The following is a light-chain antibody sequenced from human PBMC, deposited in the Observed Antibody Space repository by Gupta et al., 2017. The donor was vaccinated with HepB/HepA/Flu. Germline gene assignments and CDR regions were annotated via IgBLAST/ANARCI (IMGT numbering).Light chain of an antibody. CDR3: SSYAGSNNVV. J-gene: IGLJ2*01. Sequence: QSALTQPPSASGSPGQSVTISCTGTSRDVGGYNHVSWYQQHPGTAPKLMIFEVNQRAAGVPDRFSGSKSGNTASLTVSGLQAEDDANYYCSSYAGSNNVVFGGGTKLTVL. V-gene: IGLV2-8*01. CDR2: EVN. CDR1: SRDVGGYNH.